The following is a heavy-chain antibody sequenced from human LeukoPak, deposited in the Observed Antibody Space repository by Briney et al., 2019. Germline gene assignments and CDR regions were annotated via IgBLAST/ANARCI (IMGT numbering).Heavy chain of an antibody. CDR3: AREVPAAMGRYYYYYYMDV. Sequence: VTVSCKASGYTFTIYDINWVRQATGQGLEWMGWMNPRKGNTGYAQKFQGRVTINRNNSISTAYMELSSLRSEDTAVYYCAREVPAAMGRYYYYYYMDVWGKGTTVTDS. J-gene: IGHJ6*03. CDR2: MNPRKGNT. D-gene: IGHD2-2*01. V-gene: IGHV1-8*03. CDR1: GYTFTIYD.